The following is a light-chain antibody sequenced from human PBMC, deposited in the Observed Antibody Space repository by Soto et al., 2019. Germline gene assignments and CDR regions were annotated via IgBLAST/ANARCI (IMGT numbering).Light chain of an antibody. V-gene: IGKV3-11*01. CDR3: QQSSNWPPA. J-gene: IGKJ1*01. Sequence: EIVLTQSPATLSLSPGERATPSCRASQSVSSYLAWYQHKPGQAPRLLIYDASNRATGIPARFSGSGSGTDFTLTISSLEPEDFAVYYCQQSSNWPPAFGQGTKVDIK. CDR1: QSVSSY. CDR2: DAS.